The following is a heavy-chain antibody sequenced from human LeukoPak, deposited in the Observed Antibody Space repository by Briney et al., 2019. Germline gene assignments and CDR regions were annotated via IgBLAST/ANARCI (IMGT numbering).Heavy chain of an antibody. CDR2: IYYSGAT. CDR1: GGSISSDY. CDR3: ARETYGRYFDY. J-gene: IGHJ4*02. V-gene: IGHV4-59*01. D-gene: IGHD4-17*01. Sequence: PSETLSLTCTVSGGSISSDYWTWIRQPPGKGLEWIGFIYYSGATKYNPSLESRVNISVDTSKNQFSLKLSSVTAADTAVYYCARETYGRYFDYWGQGTLVTVSS.